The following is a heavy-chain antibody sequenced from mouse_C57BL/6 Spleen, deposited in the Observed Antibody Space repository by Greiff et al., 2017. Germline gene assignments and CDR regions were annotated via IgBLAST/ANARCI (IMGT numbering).Heavy chain of an antibody. Sequence: QVQLQQSGPELVKPGASVKISCKASGYTFTDYYINWVKQRPGQGLEWIGWIFPGSGSTYYNEKFKGKATLTVDKSSSTAYMLLSSLTSEDSAVYFCARPPYSNYGHWYFDVWGTGTTVTVAS. CDR2: IFPGSGST. CDR3: ARPPYSNYGHWYFDV. CDR1: GYTFTDYY. D-gene: IGHD2-5*01. J-gene: IGHJ1*03. V-gene: IGHV1-75*01.